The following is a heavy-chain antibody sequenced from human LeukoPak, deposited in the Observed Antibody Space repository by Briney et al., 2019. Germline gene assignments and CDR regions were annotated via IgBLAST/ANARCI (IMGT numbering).Heavy chain of an antibody. CDR2: ISGSGGST. CDR3: VKDRHGMIYGDWYNWFDP. D-gene: IGHD4-17*01. J-gene: IGHJ5*02. Sequence: GGSLRLSCAASGFTFSSYAMSWVRQAPGKGLEWVSAISGSGGSTYYADSVKGRFTISRDKSKNTLYLQMNSLRAEDTAVYYCVKDRHGMIYGDWYNWFDPWGQGTLVTVSS. CDR1: GFTFSSYA. V-gene: IGHV3-23*01.